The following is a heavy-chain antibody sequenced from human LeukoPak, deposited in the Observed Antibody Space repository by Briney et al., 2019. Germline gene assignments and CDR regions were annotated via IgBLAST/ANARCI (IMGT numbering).Heavy chain of an antibody. Sequence: GGSLRLSCAASGFTFSSYGMSWVRQAPGKGLEWVAFIRYDGVNKYYADSVKGRFIISRDNSKNTLYLQMSSLGAEDTAVYYCAKAQPQWLLHYFDYWGQGTLVTVSS. CDR1: GFTFSSYG. V-gene: IGHV3-30*02. J-gene: IGHJ4*02. D-gene: IGHD6-19*01. CDR2: IRYDGVNK. CDR3: AKAQPQWLLHYFDY.